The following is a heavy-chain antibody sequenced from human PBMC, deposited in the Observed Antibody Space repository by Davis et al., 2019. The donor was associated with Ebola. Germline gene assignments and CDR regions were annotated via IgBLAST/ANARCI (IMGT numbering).Heavy chain of an antibody. J-gene: IGHJ6*02. D-gene: IGHD3-9*01. V-gene: IGHV3-7*03. CDR2: IKQDGSEK. Sequence: PGGSLRPSCAASGFTFSSYWMSWVRPAPGKGLEWVANIKQDGSEKYYVDSVKGRFTISRDNAKNSLYLQMNSLRAEDTAVYYCARASGVRYFDWLIDYGMDVWGQGTTVTVSS. CDR3: ARASGVRYFDWLIDYGMDV. CDR1: GFTFSSYW.